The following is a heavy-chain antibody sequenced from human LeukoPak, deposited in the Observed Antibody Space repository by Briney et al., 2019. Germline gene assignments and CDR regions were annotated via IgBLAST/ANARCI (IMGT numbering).Heavy chain of an antibody. J-gene: IGHJ4*02. CDR2: ISWNSGSI. CDR1: GFTFDDYA. V-gene: IGHV3-9*01. D-gene: IGHD2-15*01. Sequence: GGSLRLSCAASGFTFDDYAMPWVRQAPGKGLEWVSGISWNSGSIGYADSVKGRFTISRDNAKNSLYLQMNSLRAEDTALYYCAKDPAASGGSYWGQGTLVTVSS. CDR3: AKDPAASGGSY.